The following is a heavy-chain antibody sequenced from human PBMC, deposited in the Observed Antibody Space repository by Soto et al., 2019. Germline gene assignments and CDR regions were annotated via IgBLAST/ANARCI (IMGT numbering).Heavy chain of an antibody. D-gene: IGHD3-22*01. J-gene: IGHJ4*02. V-gene: IGHV4-59*08. CDR1: GGFLSTYY. Sequence: SETLSLTCSVSGGFLSTYYWGWIRQPPGKGLEWIGYIYYTGTTNYHPSLKSRVTISVDTSKNQFSLKLSSVTAADTAVYYCARLGGYYQAFDSWGQGTLVTVAS. CDR3: ARLGGYYQAFDS. CDR2: IYYTGTT.